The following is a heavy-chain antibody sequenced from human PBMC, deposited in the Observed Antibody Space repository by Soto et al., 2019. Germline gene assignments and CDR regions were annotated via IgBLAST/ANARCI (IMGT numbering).Heavy chain of an antibody. CDR3: ERLASIAARPISDYYFYDMDV. J-gene: IGHJ6*02. Sequence: GESLKISCKGSGYSFTSYWISWVRQMPGKGLEWMGRIDPSDSYTNYSPSFQGHVTISADKSISTAYLQWSSLKASDTAMYYCERLASIAARPISDYYFYDMDVWGQGTTVTVSS. D-gene: IGHD6-6*01. CDR1: GYSFTSYW. V-gene: IGHV5-10-1*01. CDR2: IDPSDSYT.